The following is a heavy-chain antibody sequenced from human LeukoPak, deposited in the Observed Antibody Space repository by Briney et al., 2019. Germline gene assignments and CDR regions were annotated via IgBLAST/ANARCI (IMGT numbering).Heavy chain of an antibody. CDR3: ARHSGSYYELDY. J-gene: IGHJ4*02. D-gene: IGHD1-26*01. CDR1: GGSISSSSYY. CDR2: IYYSGST. Sequence: SETLSLTCTVSGGSISSSSYYWGWIRQPPGKGLEWIGSIYYSGSTYYNPSLKSRVTISVDTSKNQFSLKLSSVTAADTAVYYCARHSGSYYELDYWGQGTLVTVSS. V-gene: IGHV4-39*01.